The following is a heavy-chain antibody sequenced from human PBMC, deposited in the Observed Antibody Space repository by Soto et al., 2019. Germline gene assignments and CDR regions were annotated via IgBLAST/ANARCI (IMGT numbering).Heavy chain of an antibody. CDR3: AREVFSAGSSNWFDP. CDR1: GGSIISASHS. CDR2: ISHTGST. J-gene: IGHJ5*02. V-gene: IGHV4-30-2*01. Sequence: QLQLQESGSGLVKPSQTLSLTCAVSGGSIISASHSWTWIRQPPGEGLEWIGYISHTGSTYYNPSLKRRVTMSVDRSKNQFSLNLDSVTAADTAVYYCAREVFSAGSSNWFDPWGQGTLVTVSS. D-gene: IGHD2-15*01.